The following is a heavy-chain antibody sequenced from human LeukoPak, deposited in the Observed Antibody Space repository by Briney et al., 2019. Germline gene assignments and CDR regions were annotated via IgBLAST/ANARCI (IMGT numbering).Heavy chain of an antibody. V-gene: IGHV3-23*01. Sequence: PGGSLRLSCAASGFTFSSYAMSWVRQAPGKGLEWVSGISGSGGSTYYADSVKGRFTISRDNSKNTLYLQMNSLRADDTAAYYCAKTAHYDFWSDNGNWFDPWGQGTLVTVSS. CDR2: ISGSGGST. D-gene: IGHD3-3*01. CDR1: GFTFSSYA. J-gene: IGHJ5*02. CDR3: AKTAHYDFWSDNGNWFDP.